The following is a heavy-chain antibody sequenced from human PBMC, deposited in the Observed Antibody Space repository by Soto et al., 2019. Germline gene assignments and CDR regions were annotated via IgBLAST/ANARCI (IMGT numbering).Heavy chain of an antibody. V-gene: IGHV3-30*14. CDR1: GFTFSSYA. D-gene: IGHD3-22*01. CDR3: VKGEYYYDSSGYYPFDY. Sequence: PGGSLRLSCAASGFTFSSYAMHWVRQAPGKGLEWVAVISSDGNNKYYAGSVKGRFTISRDNSKNTQYLQMTSLRADDTALYYCVKGEYYYDSSGYYPFDYWGQGTLVTVSS. CDR2: ISSDGNNK. J-gene: IGHJ4*02.